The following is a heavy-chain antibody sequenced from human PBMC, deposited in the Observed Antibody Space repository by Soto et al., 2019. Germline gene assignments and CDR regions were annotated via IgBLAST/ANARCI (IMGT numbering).Heavy chain of an antibody. CDR1: GGTFSSYA. V-gene: IGHV1-8*02. CDR3: ARELGYCSGGSCHGGAFDI. CDR2: INPNSGNA. Sequence: GASVKVSCKASGGTFSSYAISWVRQAPGQGLEWMGWINPNSGNAGYAQKFQGRVTMTRNNSISTAYIELSSLRSEDTAVYYCARELGYCSGGSCHGGAFDIWGQGTMVTVSS. D-gene: IGHD2-15*01. J-gene: IGHJ3*02.